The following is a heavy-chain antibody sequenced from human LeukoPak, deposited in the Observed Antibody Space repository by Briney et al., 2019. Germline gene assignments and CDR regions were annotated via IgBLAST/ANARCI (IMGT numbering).Heavy chain of an antibody. Sequence: GESLKISGKGSGYSFSSYWIGWARQMPGKGLEWMGIIYPGDSDTTYSPSFQGQVTISADKSISTAYLQWSSLEASDTAMYFCARSGYDYFYYYAMDIWGKGTTVTVSS. J-gene: IGHJ6*04. D-gene: IGHD5-12*01. CDR2: IYPGDSDT. CDR1: GYSFSSYW. V-gene: IGHV5-51*01. CDR3: ARSGYDYFYYYAMDI.